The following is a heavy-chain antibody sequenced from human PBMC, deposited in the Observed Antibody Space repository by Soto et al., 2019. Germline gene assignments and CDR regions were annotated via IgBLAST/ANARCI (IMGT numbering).Heavy chain of an antibody. J-gene: IGHJ5*02. Sequence: SETLSLTCAVYGGSFSSYYWSWIRQPPGKGLEWIGYIYYSGSTNYNPSLKSRVTISVDTSKNQFSLKLSSVTAADTAVYYCARNTLYYYDSSGYPETSNWFDPWGQGTLVTVSS. D-gene: IGHD3-22*01. CDR3: ARNTLYYYDSSGYPETSNWFDP. CDR2: IYYSGST. CDR1: GGSFSSYY. V-gene: IGHV4-59*01.